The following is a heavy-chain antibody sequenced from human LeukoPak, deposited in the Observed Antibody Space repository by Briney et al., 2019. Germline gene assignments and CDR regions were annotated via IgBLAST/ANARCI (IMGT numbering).Heavy chain of an antibody. Sequence: GRSLRLSCAASGFTFSSYAMHWVRQAPGKGLEWVAVISYDGSNKYYADSVKGRFTFSRDNSKNTLYLRMNSLRAEDTAVYYCARESIVGATGAFDIWGQGTMVTVSS. CDR3: ARESIVGATGAFDI. CDR1: GFTFSSYA. J-gene: IGHJ3*02. CDR2: ISYDGSNK. D-gene: IGHD1-26*01. V-gene: IGHV3-30-3*01.